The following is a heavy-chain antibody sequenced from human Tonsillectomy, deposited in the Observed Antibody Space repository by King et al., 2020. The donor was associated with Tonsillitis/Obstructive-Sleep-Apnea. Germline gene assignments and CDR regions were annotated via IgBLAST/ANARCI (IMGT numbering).Heavy chain of an antibody. CDR3: TTGYGDY. V-gene: IGHV3-73*01. D-gene: IGHD5-12*01. Sequence: VQLVESGGGLVQPGGSLKLSCAASVFTFSDSTMHWVRQSSGKGLGWVGRMRSKAKSYATGYSASLKGRLTISRDDSKNTAYLQMNSLKTEDTAVYHCTTGYGDYWGQGTLVTVSS. CDR1: VFTFSDST. J-gene: IGHJ4*02. CDR2: MRSKAKSYAT.